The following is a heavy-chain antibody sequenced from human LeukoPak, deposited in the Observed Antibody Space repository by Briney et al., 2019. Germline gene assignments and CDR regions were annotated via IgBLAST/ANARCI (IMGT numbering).Heavy chain of an antibody. CDR1: GGSISSYY. CDR2: IYTSGST. J-gene: IGHJ3*02. CDR3: ARDYYDSSGRDAFDI. Sequence: SETLSLTCTVSGGSISSYYWSWIRQPAGKGLEWIGRIYTSGSTNYNPSLKSRVTMSVDTSKNQSSLKLSSVTAADTAVYYCARDYYDSSGRDAFDIWGQGTMVTVSS. D-gene: IGHD3-22*01. V-gene: IGHV4-4*07.